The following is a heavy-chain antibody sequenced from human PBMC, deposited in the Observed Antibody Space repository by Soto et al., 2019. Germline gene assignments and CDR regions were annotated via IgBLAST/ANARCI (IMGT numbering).Heavy chain of an antibody. D-gene: IGHD2-21*02. V-gene: IGHV1-3*01. Sequence: GAPVHGSWQSAVSGKPGYAMHWGRKAPGQRLEWMGWINAGNGNTKYSQKFQGRVTITRDTSASTAYMELSSLRSEDTAVYYCARSIVVVTALDYWGQGTLVTVSS. J-gene: IGHJ4*02. CDR1: VSGKPGYA. CDR3: ARSIVVVTALDY. CDR2: INAGNGNT.